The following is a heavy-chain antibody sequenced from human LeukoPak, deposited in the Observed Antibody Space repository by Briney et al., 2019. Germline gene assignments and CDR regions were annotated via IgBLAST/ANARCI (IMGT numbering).Heavy chain of an antibody. D-gene: IGHD3-9*01. CDR1: GYTFPSYG. J-gene: IGHJ5*02. CDR3: ARDPPDYDILTGYYPPDWFDP. CDR2: ISAYNEKR. V-gene: IGHV1-18*01. Sequence: GASVKVSCKASGYTFPSYGISWVRQAPGQRLERMGWISAYNEKRNQEQKLKGRVTMTKDRSTSTAYMGLKSLRSDDTAVYYCARDPPDYDILTGYYPPDWFDPWGQGTLVTVSS.